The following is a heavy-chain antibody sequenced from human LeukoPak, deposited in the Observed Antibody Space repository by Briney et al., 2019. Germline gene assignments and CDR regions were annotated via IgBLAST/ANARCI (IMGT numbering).Heavy chain of an antibody. CDR3: ARETNYYDTSVYHDY. CDR1: GYTFTSYY. V-gene: IGHV1-46*04. CDR2: INPSGGST. J-gene: IGHJ4*02. D-gene: IGHD3-22*01. Sequence: ASVRVSCKASGYTFTSYYMHWVRQAPGQGLEWMGIINPSGGSTSYAQKVKGRVTMTRDKSKSTVYMELSSLRSEDTAVYYCARETNYYDTSVYHDYWGQRTLVTVSS.